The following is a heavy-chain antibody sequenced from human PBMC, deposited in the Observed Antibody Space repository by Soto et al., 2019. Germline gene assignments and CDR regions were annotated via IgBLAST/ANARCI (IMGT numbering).Heavy chain of an antibody. J-gene: IGHJ6*02. CDR1: GFTFSSYD. V-gene: IGHV3-13*01. D-gene: IGHD1-7*01. CDR3: ARSRGWSQTTYYYGMDV. CDR2: IGTAGDT. Sequence: GGSLRLSCAASGFTFSSYDMHWVRQATGKGLEWVSAIGTAGDTYYPGSVKGRFTISREDAKNSLYLQMNSLRAGDTAVYYCARSRGWSQTTYYYGMDVWGQETTVTVSS.